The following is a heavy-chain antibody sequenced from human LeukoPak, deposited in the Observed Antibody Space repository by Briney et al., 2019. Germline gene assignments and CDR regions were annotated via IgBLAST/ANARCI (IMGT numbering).Heavy chain of an antibody. V-gene: IGHV3-21*01. CDR1: GFTFSNYV. D-gene: IGHD3-22*01. CDR3: ARIYYDSSGYRLFDY. Sequence: GSLRLSCAASGFTFSNYVMSWVRQSAGKGLEWVSSISSSSSHIYYADSVKGRFTISRDNAKNSLYLQMNTLRAEDTAVYYCARIYYDSSGYRLFDYWGQGTLVTVSS. CDR2: ISSSSSHI. J-gene: IGHJ4*02.